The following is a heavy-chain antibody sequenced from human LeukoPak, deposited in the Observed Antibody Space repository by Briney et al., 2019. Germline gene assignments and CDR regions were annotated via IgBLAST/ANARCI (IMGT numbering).Heavy chain of an antibody. D-gene: IGHD3-22*01. V-gene: IGHV3-23*01. J-gene: IGHJ4*02. CDR1: GFTFRSNV. CDR3: AKGHRAGQPYYDNTGSGFDY. CDR2: IRGGAGTT. Sequence: GRSLRLSCAVSGFTFRSNVMSWVSQPPGKWLEWVATIRGGAGTTSSPYAVKGRCTISRANTNNTVYLKMNSLRVEDTAIYYCAKGHRAGQPYYDNTGSGFDYWGQGILVTVSS.